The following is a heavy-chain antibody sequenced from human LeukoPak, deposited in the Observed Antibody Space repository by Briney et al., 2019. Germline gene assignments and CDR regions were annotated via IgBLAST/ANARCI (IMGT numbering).Heavy chain of an antibody. CDR1: GDSIIGYY. Sequence: SETLSLTCSVSGDSIIGYYLGWLRQPPGKGLEWIGNIYYTGNTYYNSSLKSRVTISLDTSKNQFSLKVISMTAEDTAAYYCTKSDGYGLIRICGRGTMVTVSS. CDR3: TKSDGYGLIRI. V-gene: IGHV4-39*07. CDR2: IYYTGNT. J-gene: IGHJ3*02. D-gene: IGHD3-10*01.